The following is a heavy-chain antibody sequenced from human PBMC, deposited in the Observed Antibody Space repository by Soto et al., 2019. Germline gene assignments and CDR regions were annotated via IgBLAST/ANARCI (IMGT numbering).Heavy chain of an antibody. D-gene: IGHD1-26*01. V-gene: IGHV3-30*18. CDR2: ISYDGSDK. CDR1: GFTFSSYG. Sequence: GGSLRLSCADSGFTFSSYGMHWVRQAPGKGLEWVAVISYDGSDKYYADSVKGRFTISRDNSKNTLYLQMNSLRAEDTAVYYCAKEAARVGALDYWGQGTLVTVSS. J-gene: IGHJ4*02. CDR3: AKEAARVGALDY.